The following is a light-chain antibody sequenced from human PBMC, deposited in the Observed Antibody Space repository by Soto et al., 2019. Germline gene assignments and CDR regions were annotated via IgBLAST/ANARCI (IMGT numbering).Light chain of an antibody. CDR1: QRISTH. Sequence: DIQMTQSPSSLSASLAAPITIFCRASQRISTHLNWYQQKPGKAPNLLIYAAYNLQSGIPSRFSGSGSGTDFTLTISSLQPEDFATYYCQQSYSTPRTFGQGTKVDIK. CDR3: QQSYSTPRT. V-gene: IGKV1-39*01. CDR2: AAY. J-gene: IGKJ1*01.